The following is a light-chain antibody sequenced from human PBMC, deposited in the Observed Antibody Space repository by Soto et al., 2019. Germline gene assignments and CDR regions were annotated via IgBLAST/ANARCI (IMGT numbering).Light chain of an antibody. CDR3: QQYNNWPRT. CDR2: GAS. V-gene: IGKV3-15*01. J-gene: IGKJ1*01. Sequence: EIVLTQSPATLSVSPWEIATLSCRASQSISSNLAWYQQKPGQAPRLLIYGASTRATGIPDRFSGGGSGTDFTLTISRLEPEDFAVYYCQQYNNWPRTFGQGTKVDIK. CDR1: QSISSN.